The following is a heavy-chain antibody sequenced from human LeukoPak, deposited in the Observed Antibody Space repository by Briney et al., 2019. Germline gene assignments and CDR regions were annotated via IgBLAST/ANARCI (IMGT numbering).Heavy chain of an antibody. J-gene: IGHJ4*02. CDR3: TTATIYDFWNGYFKTFDY. CDR2: IKTKTDGGTT. CDR1: GLTFSNAW. Sequence: PGGSLRLSCAASGLTFSNAWMNWVRQAPGKGLEWVGHIKTKTDGGTTAYAAPVKGRFTISRDDSKNTLYLQMNSLKTEDTAVYFCTTATIYDFWNGYFKTFDYWGQGTLVTVSS. D-gene: IGHD3-3*01. V-gene: IGHV3-15*07.